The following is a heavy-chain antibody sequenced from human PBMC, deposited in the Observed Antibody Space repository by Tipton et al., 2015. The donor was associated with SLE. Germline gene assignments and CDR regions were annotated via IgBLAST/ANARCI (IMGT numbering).Heavy chain of an antibody. J-gene: IGHJ4*02. CDR3: AGAWQGYCSGGTCYVLDY. CDR2: MHYSGST. Sequence: TLSLTCTVSGGSISSGNYFWGWIRQPPGKGLAWIGSMHYSGSTYNNPSLKSRVTISLDTSKNQFSLKLRSVTAADTAVYYCAGAWQGYCSGGTCYVLDYWGQGTLVTVSS. D-gene: IGHD2-15*01. V-gene: IGHV4-39*07. CDR1: GGSISSGNYF.